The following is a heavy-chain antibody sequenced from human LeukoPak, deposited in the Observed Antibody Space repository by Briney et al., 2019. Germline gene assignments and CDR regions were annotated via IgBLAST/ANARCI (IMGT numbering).Heavy chain of an antibody. Sequence: GGSLRLSCAASGFTFSRYDMHWVRRATGKGLEWVSAIGTAGDTYYPGSVKGRFTISRENAKNSLYLQMNSLRAGDTAVYYCARAMAGIYSSGHHYYYGMDVWGQGTTVTVSS. D-gene: IGHD6-19*01. CDR1: GFTFSRYD. V-gene: IGHV3-13*01. CDR3: ARAMAGIYSSGHHYYYGMDV. CDR2: IGTAGDT. J-gene: IGHJ6*02.